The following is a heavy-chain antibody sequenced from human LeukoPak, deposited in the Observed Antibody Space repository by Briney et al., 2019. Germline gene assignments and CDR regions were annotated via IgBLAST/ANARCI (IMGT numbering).Heavy chain of an antibody. CDR1: GYSISSGYY. J-gene: IGHJ5*02. CDR2: IYYSGST. Sequence: SETLSLTCTVSGYSISSGYYWGWIRQPPGKGLEWIGSIYYSGSTYYNPSLKSRVTISVDTSKNQFSLKLSSVTAADTAVYYCARGRVLIAVAGTNWFDPWGQGTLVTVSS. CDR3: ARGRVLIAVAGTNWFDP. D-gene: IGHD6-19*01. V-gene: IGHV4-38-2*02.